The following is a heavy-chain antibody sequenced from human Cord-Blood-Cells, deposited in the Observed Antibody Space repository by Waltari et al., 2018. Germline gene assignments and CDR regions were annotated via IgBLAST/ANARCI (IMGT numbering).Heavy chain of an antibody. Sequence: EVQLVESGGGLVQPGGSLRLSCAASGFTFSSYWMSWVRQAQGKGLEWVANIKQDGSEKYYVDAVKGRFTISRDNAKNSLYLQMNSLRAEDTAVYYCARESLSWSFDYWGQGTLVTVSS. V-gene: IGHV3-7*01. J-gene: IGHJ4*02. CDR2: IKQDGSEK. D-gene: IGHD6-13*01. CDR1: GFTFSSYW. CDR3: ARESLSWSFDY.